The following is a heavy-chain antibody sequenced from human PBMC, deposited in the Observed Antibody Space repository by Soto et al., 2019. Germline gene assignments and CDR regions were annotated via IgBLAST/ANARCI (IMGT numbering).Heavy chain of an antibody. CDR1: GGSISSGNW. D-gene: IGHD2-2*03. CDR3: ARDGYCTSISCYAGWFDP. J-gene: IGHJ5*02. V-gene: IGHV4-4*02. Sequence: QVQLQESGPGLVKPSGTLSLTCAVSGGSISSGNWWSWVRQPPGKGLEWIGETYHSGNVNYNPSLKSRVTISVDKSKNLFSLKLSSVTAADTAVYYCARDGYCTSISCYAGWFDPWGQGTLVTVSS. CDR2: TYHSGNV.